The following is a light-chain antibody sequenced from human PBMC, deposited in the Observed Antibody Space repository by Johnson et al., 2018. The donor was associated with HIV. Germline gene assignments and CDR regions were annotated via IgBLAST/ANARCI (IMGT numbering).Light chain of an antibody. CDR2: DTD. J-gene: IGLJ1*01. CDR1: SSNIGNNF. CDR3: GTLVTSLSAGV. Sequence: QSVLTQPPSVSAAPGQKVTVSCSGSSSNIGNNFVSWYQQVPGTSLQLLIYDTDKRPSGIPDRFSGFKSGTAVTLGISGLQSGEGADYYCGTLVTSLSAGVCGSGTMVTVL. V-gene: IGLV1-51*01.